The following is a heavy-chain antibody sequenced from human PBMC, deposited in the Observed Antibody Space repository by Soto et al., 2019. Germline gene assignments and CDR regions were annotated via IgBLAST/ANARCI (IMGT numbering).Heavy chain of an antibody. CDR3: ARADRTLVTSYGLDV. J-gene: IGHJ6*02. CDR1: GGSFSGFY. V-gene: IGHV4-34*01. Sequence: SETLSLTCTVSGGSFSGFYWTWIRQPPGEGLEWIGEINHSGTTNFNPSLRSRLTISLDSSKKHFSLKLTSMTAADAAVYYCARADRTLVTSYGLDVWGQGTTVTVSS. CDR2: INHSGTT. D-gene: IGHD2-21*02.